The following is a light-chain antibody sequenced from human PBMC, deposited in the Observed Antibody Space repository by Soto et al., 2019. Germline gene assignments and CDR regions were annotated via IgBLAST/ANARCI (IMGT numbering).Light chain of an antibody. Sequence: QSVLTQPASVSGSPGQSITISCTGTSSDVGSYNLVSWYQQHPGKAPKLMIYEGSKRPSGVSNRFSGSKSGKTASLTLSGLQAEDEPDYYCCSYVGSSTWVFGGGTKLTVL. CDR2: EGS. V-gene: IGLV2-23*01. CDR1: SSDVGSYNL. J-gene: IGLJ3*02. CDR3: CSYVGSSTWV.